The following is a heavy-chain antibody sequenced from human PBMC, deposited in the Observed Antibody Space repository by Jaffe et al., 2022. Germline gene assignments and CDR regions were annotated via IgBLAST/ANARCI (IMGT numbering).Heavy chain of an antibody. J-gene: IGHJ4*02. Sequence: QVQLVESGGGVVQPGGSLRLSCAASGFTFSSYGMHWVRQAPGKGLEWVAFIRYDGSNKYYADSVKGRFTISRDNSKNTLYLQMNSLRAEDTAVYYCAKDRVSYLIIDYWGQGTLVTVSS. CDR1: GFTFSSYG. CDR3: AKDRVSYLIIDY. CDR2: IRYDGSNK. V-gene: IGHV3-30*02. D-gene: IGHD1-26*01.